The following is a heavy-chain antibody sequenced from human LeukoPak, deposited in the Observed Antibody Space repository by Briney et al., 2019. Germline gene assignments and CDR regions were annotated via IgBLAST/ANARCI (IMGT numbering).Heavy chain of an antibody. D-gene: IGHD3-3*01. V-gene: IGHV1-69*05. Sequence: SVKVSCKASGGTFTSYAISWVRQAPGQGLEWIGRIIPIFGTANYAQKFQGRGTITTDESTSTAYMELSSLRSEDTAVYYCARDAYDFWSGYYMGSFDYWGQGTLVTVSS. J-gene: IGHJ4*02. CDR3: ARDAYDFWSGYYMGSFDY. CDR1: GGTFTSYA. CDR2: IIPIFGTA.